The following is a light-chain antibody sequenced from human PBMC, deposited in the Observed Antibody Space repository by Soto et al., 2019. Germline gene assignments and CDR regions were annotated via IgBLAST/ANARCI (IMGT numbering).Light chain of an antibody. Sequence: EIVLTQSPGTLSLSPGERATLSRRASQSVYNSYLAWYQQKPGQTPRLLINAASNRATGVPDRFSGSGSGTDFTLTISRLEPEDFAVYYCQQYGSPPHTFGQGTKVEI. CDR3: QQYGSPPHT. CDR2: AAS. J-gene: IGKJ2*01. CDR1: QSVYNSY. V-gene: IGKV3-20*01.